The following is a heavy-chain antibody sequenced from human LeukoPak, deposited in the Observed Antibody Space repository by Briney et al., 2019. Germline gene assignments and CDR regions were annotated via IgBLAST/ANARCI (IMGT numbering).Heavy chain of an antibody. CDR1: GYTFTSYY. D-gene: IGHD5-24*01. CDR3: ARTGYNRTFDY. CDR2: INPSGGST. J-gene: IGHJ4*02. Sequence: ASVKVSCKASGYTFTSYYMHWVRQAPGQGLEWMGIINPSGGSTSYAQKFQGRVTMTRDTSTSTVYMEPSSLRSEDTAVYYCARTGYNRTFDYWGQGTLVTVSS. V-gene: IGHV1-46*01.